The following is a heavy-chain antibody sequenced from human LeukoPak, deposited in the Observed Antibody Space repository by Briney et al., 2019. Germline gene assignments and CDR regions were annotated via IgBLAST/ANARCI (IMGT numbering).Heavy chain of an antibody. V-gene: IGHV4-34*01. CDR1: GGSFSGYY. CDR2: INHSGST. D-gene: IGHD5-18*01. CDR3: ASSFGYSYGYSY. J-gene: IGHJ4*02. Sequence: SETLSLTCAVYGGSFSGYYWSWIRQPPGKGLEWIGEINHSGSTNYNPSLKSRVTISVDTSKNQLSLKLSSVTAADTAVYYCASSFGYSYGYSYWGQGTLVTVSS.